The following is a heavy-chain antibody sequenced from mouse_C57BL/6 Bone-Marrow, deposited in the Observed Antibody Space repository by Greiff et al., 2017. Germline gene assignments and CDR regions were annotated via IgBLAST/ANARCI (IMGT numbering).Heavy chain of an antibody. D-gene: IGHD2-4*01. J-gene: IGHJ2*01. V-gene: IGHV1-55*01. CDR1: GYTFTSYW. CDR2: IYPGSGST. Sequence: QVQLQQPGAELVKPGASVKMSCEASGYTFTSYWITWVKQRPGQGLEWIGDIYPGSGSTNYNEKLKSKATLTVDTSSSTAYMQLSSLTSEDSAVYYCASRGGLTYYFDYWGQGTTLTVSS. CDR3: ASRGGLTYYFDY.